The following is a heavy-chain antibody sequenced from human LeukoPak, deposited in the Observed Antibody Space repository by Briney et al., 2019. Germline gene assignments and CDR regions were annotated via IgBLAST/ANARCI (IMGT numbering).Heavy chain of an antibody. V-gene: IGHV3-7*01. CDR3: ARHAEVGRLFGVLIRYNWFDP. J-gene: IGHJ5*02. D-gene: IGHD3-3*01. Sequence: GGSLRLSCAASGSSLSYYWMSWVRESPGKGLEWVANIKQDGSEKYYVDSVKGRFTISRDNAKKSLYLQMNSRRDEDTAVYYCARHAEVGRLFGVLIRYNWFDPWGQGALVTVCS. CDR1: GSSLSYYW. CDR2: IKQDGSEK.